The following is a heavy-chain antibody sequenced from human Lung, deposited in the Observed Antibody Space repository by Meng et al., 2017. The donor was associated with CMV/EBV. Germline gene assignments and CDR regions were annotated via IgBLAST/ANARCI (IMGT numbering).Heavy chain of an antibody. CDR3: AKDIRVGARKTIFGKNYHYSGMDV. Sequence: SLKIXCAASGFTFDDYAMHWVRQVPGKGVEWVSSTSWNRVNIEYAESVKGRFTISRDNAKNSMYLQMNSLRAEDTALYYCAKDIRVGARKTIFGKNYHYSGMDVXGQGXTVTVSS. J-gene: IGHJ6*02. V-gene: IGHV3-9*01. CDR2: TSWNRVNI. CDR1: GFTFDDYA. D-gene: IGHD3-3*01.